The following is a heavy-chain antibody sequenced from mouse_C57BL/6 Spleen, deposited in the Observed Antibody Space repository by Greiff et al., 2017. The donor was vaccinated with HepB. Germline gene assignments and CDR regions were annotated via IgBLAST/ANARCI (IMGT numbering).Heavy chain of an antibody. CDR3: ARGTAQALAWFAY. V-gene: IGHV1-81*01. CDR2: IYPRSGNT. D-gene: IGHD3-2*02. J-gene: IGHJ3*01. Sequence: VHLVESGAELARPGASVKLSCKASGYTFTSYGISWVKQRTGQGLEWIGEIYPRSGNTYYNEKFKGKATLTADKSSSTAYMELRSLTSEDSAVYFCARGTAQALAWFAYWGQGTLVTVSA. CDR1: GYTFTSYG.